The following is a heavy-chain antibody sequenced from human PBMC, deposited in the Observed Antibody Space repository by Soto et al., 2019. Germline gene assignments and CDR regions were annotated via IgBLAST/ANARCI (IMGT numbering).Heavy chain of an antibody. CDR3: ARLRFATNNYKWFDP. Sequence: SETLSLTCSVSGAALNSGNYYWSWIRQVPGKGLEWIGHIYVTGAVDYNPSLRDRITISQDTSERQFSLNLRLVTAADTAVYYCARLRFATNNYKWFDPRGQGTVVTVSA. CDR1: GAALNSGNYY. CDR2: IYVTGAV. V-gene: IGHV4-31*03. J-gene: IGHJ5*02. D-gene: IGHD1-20*01.